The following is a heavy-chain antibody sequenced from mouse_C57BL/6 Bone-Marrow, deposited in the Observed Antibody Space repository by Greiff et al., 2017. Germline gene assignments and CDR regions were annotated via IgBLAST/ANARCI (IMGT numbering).Heavy chain of an antibody. CDR3: ARSELGRRRLAD. Sequence: VQLQQPGAELVKPGASVKLSCKASGYTFTSYWMHWVKQRPGQGLEWIGMIHPNSGSTNYNEKFKSKATLTVDKSSSTAYMQLSSLTSEDSAVYYGARSELGRRRLADWGQGTLVTVSA. V-gene: IGHV1-64*01. CDR1: GYTFTSYW. CDR2: IHPNSGST. D-gene: IGHD4-1*01. J-gene: IGHJ3*01.